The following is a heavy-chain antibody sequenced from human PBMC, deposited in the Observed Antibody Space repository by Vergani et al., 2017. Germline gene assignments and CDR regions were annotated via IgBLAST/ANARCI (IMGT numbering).Heavy chain of an antibody. CDR3: ARSMFLLYPHYGMDV. Sequence: QVQLQESGQGLVQASETLSLTCDVSGFSISSRDYWGWIRQPPGKGLEWIGIIHHSGSLYYNLSLKSRVTISLDTSKNQVSLKLSSVTAADTAVYYCARSMFLLYPHYGMDVWGQGTTVTVSS. CDR1: GFSISSRDY. V-gene: IGHV4-38-2*01. CDR2: IHHSGSL. J-gene: IGHJ6*02. D-gene: IGHD2/OR15-2a*01.